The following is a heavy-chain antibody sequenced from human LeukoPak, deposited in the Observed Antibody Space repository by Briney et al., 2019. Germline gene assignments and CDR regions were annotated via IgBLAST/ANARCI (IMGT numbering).Heavy chain of an antibody. CDR2: ISGRDDST. J-gene: IGHJ4*02. V-gene: IGHV3-23*01. D-gene: IGHD6-19*01. Sequence: GGSLRLSCAASGFPLRTYAMSWVRQAPGKGLEWVPSISGRDDSTFYADSVTGWFAVSRDNSENTLYLQMNSLRDEDTAIYYCVKGVGAWYFFGYWGQGTLVAVSS. CDR1: GFPLRTYA. CDR3: VKGVGAWYFFGY.